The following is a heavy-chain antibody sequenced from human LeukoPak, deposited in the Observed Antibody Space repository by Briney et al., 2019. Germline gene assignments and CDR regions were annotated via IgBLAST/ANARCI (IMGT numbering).Heavy chain of an antibody. CDR2: ISGSGGST. D-gene: IGHD3-10*01. V-gene: IGHV3-23*01. J-gene: IGHJ3*02. CDR3: ARDYSSWGYYYYGSGSHDAFDI. Sequence: GGSLRLSCAASGFTFSSYAMSWVRQAPGKGLEWVSGISGSGGSTYYADSLKGRFTISRDNAKNTLYLQMNSLRAEDTAVYYCARDYSSWGYYYYGSGSHDAFDIWGQGTMVTVSS. CDR1: GFTFSSYA.